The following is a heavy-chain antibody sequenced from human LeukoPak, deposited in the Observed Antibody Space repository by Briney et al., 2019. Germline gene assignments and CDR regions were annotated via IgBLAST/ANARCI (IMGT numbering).Heavy chain of an antibody. D-gene: IGHD1-26*01. J-gene: IGHJ4*02. CDR3: ARHGGTLDYFDS. CDR2: IYHGGTT. Sequence: PETLSLTCTVSNGSISTYYWSWIRQPPGKGLEWIGYIYHGGTTTYNPSFKRRVTISVDSSKNHFSLTLTSLTAADTALYYCARHGGTLDYFDSWGPGSLVTVSS. CDR1: NGSISTYY. V-gene: IGHV4-59*08.